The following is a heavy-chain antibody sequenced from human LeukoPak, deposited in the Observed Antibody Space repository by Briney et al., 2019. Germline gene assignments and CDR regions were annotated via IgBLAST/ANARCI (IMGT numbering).Heavy chain of an antibody. D-gene: IGHD3-22*01. CDR2: MNPNSGNT. CDR1: GYTFTSYG. V-gene: IGHV1-8*01. J-gene: IGHJ4*02. CDR3: ARNHKRAYTYYYDSSGYLFDY. Sequence: ASVKVSCKASGYTFTSYGINWVRQATGQGLEWMGWMNPNSGNTGYAQKFQGGVTMTRNTSISTAYMELSSLRSEDTAVYYCARNHKRAYTYYYDSSGYLFDYWGQGTLVTVSS.